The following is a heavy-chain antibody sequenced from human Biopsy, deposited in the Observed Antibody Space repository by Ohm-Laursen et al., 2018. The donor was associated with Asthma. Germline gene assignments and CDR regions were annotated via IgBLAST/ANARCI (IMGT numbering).Heavy chain of an antibody. V-gene: IGHV4-30-4*01. D-gene: IGHD6-19*01. CDR2: IHYSGST. J-gene: IGHJ5*02. CDR1: GASIKTDDHY. Sequence: SQTLSLTCTVSGASIKTDDHYWRWLRQPPGKGLEWFGFIHYSGSTSYNPSLKGGVTISVDTSKNQFSLKLSSVTAADTAVYYCARASVAASSNWFDPWGQGTLVTVSS. CDR3: ARASVAASSNWFDP.